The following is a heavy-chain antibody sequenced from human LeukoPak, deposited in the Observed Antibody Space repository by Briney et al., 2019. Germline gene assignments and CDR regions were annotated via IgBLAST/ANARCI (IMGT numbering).Heavy chain of an antibody. CDR1: GGSISSGGYY. CDR3: ARDRCSSTSCYFDY. Sequence: SQTLSLTCTVSGGSISSGGYYWSWLRQHPGKGLEWIGYIYYSGSTYYNPSLKSRVTISVDTSKNQFSLKLSSVTAADTAVYYCARDRCSSTSCYFDYWGQGTLVTVSS. J-gene: IGHJ4*02. CDR2: IYYSGST. D-gene: IGHD2-2*01. V-gene: IGHV4-31*03.